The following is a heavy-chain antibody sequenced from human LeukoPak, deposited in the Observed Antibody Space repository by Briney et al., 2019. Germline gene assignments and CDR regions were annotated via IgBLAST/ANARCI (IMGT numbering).Heavy chain of an antibody. CDR3: ARGLGDILTGYPSWGYFDY. CDR1: GGSISSSSYY. J-gene: IGHJ4*02. CDR2: IYYSGST. Sequence: SETLSLTCTVSGGSISSSSYYWGWIRQPPGKGLEWIGSIYYSGSTYYNPSLKSRVTISVDTSKNQFSLKLSSVTAADTAVYYCARGLGDILTGYPSWGYFDYWGQGTLVTVSS. V-gene: IGHV4-39*07. D-gene: IGHD3-9*01.